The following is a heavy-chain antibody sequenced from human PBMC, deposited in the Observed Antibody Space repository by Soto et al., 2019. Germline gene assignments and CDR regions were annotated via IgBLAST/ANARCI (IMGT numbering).Heavy chain of an antibody. CDR3: ARVVGANGGGPIDS. J-gene: IGHJ4*02. D-gene: IGHD3-10*01. Sequence: QVQLQESGPGLVKSSETLSLTCAVSGGSVTSTDWWTWVRQSPGKGLEWLAEIYHSVSSNYNPSLRSRVTLSLDKSKNHFSLYLSSVTAADTAVYYCARVVGANGGGPIDSWGQGTLVTVSS. CDR1: GGSVTSTDW. CDR2: IYHSVSS. V-gene: IGHV4-4*02.